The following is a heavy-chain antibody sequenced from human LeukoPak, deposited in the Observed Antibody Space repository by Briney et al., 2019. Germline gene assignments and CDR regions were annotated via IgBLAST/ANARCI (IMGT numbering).Heavy chain of an antibody. D-gene: IGHD3-10*01. J-gene: IGHJ4*02. CDR2: IYQCGST. V-gene: IGHV4-4*02. CDR1: LGSISSSKW. CDR3: ARGEAYGSGTVHCDY. Sequence: PSETVSLTFAVSLGSISSSKWWSWVRQPSGKGLEWSVEIYQCGSTNCNPSLRSRATISVDKSKNQYTLKLTSVTAADTAVYYCARGEAYGSGTVHCDYWGQGALVTVSS.